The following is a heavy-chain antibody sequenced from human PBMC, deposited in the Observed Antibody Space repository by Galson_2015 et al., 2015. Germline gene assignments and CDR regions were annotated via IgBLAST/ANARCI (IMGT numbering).Heavy chain of an antibody. CDR3: ARDRVPAAAADHERNWFDP. Sequence: SVKVSCKASGYTFTGYYMHWVRQAPGQGLEWMGWINPNSGGTNYAQKFQGWVTMTRDTSISTAYMELSRLRSDDTAVYYCARDRVPAAAADHERNWFDPWGQGTLVTVSS. V-gene: IGHV1-2*04. J-gene: IGHJ5*02. CDR1: GYTFTGYY. D-gene: IGHD2-2*01. CDR2: INPNSGGT.